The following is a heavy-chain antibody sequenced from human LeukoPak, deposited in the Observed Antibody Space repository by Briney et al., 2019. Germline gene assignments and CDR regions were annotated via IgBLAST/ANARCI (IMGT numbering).Heavy chain of an antibody. Sequence: PSETLSLTCTVSGGSISSYYWSWIQQPPGKGLEWIGYIYYSGSTNYNPSLKSRVTILVDTSKSRFSLKLNSVTAADTAMYYCARDLWFGDLSQSYYGMDVWGQGTTVTVSS. CDR2: IYYSGST. J-gene: IGHJ6*02. D-gene: IGHD3-10*01. V-gene: IGHV4-59*01. CDR3: ARDLWFGDLSQSYYGMDV. CDR1: GGSISSYY.